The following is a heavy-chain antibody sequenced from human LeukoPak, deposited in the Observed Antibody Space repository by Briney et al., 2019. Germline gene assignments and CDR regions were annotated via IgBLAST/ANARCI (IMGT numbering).Heavy chain of an antibody. CDR1: GGSISSYY. Sequence: SETLSLTCTVSGGSISSYYWSWIRQPPGKGLDWIAYIYYSGSTNYNPSLKSRVTISVDTSKNQFSLKLSSVTAADTAVYYCARNIAAAGNWRDWFDPWGQGTLVTVSS. D-gene: IGHD6-13*01. V-gene: IGHV4-59*01. CDR3: ARNIAAAGNWRDWFDP. J-gene: IGHJ5*02. CDR2: IYYSGST.